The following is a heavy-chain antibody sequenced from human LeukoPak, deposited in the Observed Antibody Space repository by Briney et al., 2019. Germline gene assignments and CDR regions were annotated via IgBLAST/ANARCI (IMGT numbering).Heavy chain of an antibody. V-gene: IGHV3-9*01. CDR3: AKDLYCSSTSCSHFYYYYGMDV. J-gene: IGHJ6*02. CDR2: ISWNSGRI. Sequence: GGSLRLSCAASGFTFDDYAMHWVRQAPGKGLEWVSGISWNSGRIGYADSVKGRFTISRDNSKNSLYLQMNSLRAEDTALYYCAKDLYCSSTSCSHFYYYYGMDVWGQGTTVIVSS. CDR1: GFTFDDYA. D-gene: IGHD2-2*01.